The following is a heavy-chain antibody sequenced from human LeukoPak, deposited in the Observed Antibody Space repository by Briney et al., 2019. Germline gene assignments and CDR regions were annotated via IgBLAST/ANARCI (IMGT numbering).Heavy chain of an antibody. Sequence: GGSLRLSCAASGFTFSSYSMNWVRQAPGKGLEWVSSISSSSSYIYYADSVKGRFTVSRDNSKNTLYLQMNSLRAEDTAVYYCAKTGTYDFWSGYDYYMDVWGKGTTVTVSS. V-gene: IGHV3-21*04. CDR2: ISSSSSYI. CDR1: GFTFSSYS. D-gene: IGHD3-3*01. J-gene: IGHJ6*03. CDR3: AKTGTYDFWSGYDYYMDV.